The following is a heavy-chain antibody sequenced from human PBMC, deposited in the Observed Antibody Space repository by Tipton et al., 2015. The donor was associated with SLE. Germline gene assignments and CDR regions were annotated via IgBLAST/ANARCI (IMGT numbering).Heavy chain of an antibody. J-gene: IGHJ3*01. CDR1: GFSSSRYW. Sequence: SLRLSCAASGFSSSRYWMSWVRQAPGKGLEWVANINQDGSEKYYVDSVKGRVTISRDNAKSSVFLQMNSLRAEDTAVYYCITDPIKERLTDYGDYFEAFAFWGQGTMVTVSS. CDR2: INQDGSEK. D-gene: IGHD4-17*01. CDR3: ITDPIKERLTDYGDYFEAFAF. V-gene: IGHV3-7*01.